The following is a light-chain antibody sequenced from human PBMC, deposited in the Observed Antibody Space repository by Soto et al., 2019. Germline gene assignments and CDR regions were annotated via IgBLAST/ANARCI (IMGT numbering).Light chain of an antibody. CDR2: AAS. Sequence: DIHMTQSPSSLSASVGYIFTITCRASQSIRSYLNWYQQKQGKAPKLLIYAASSLQSGVPSRLSGSGYGTDLTITISSLQTEDFETYYCQQSYSTPITFGHGTRLEIK. CDR1: QSIRSY. J-gene: IGKJ5*01. V-gene: IGKV1-39*01. CDR3: QQSYSTPIT.